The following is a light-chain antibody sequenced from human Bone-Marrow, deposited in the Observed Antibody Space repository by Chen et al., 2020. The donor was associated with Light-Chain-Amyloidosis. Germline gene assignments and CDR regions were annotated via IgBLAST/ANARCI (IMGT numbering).Light chain of an antibody. V-gene: IGLV6-57*01. CDR3: QSYQGSSQGV. CDR2: EDD. Sequence: NFMLTQPHSVSESPGKTVIISCTRSSGSIATNYVQWYQQRPGSSPTTVIYEDDQRPSGVPDRFSGSIDRSSNSASLTISGLRTEDEADYYCQSYQGSSQGVFGGGTKLPVL. CDR1: SGSIATNY. J-gene: IGLJ3*02.